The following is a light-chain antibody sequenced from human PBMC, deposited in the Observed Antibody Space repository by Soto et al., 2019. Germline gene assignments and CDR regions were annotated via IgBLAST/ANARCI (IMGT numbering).Light chain of an antibody. CDR2: RNN. CDR1: SSNIGSNY. Sequence: QSVLTQPPSASGAPGQRVTISCSGSSSNIGSNYVYWYQQLPGTAPKLLIYRNNQRPSGVPDRFSGSKSGTSASLAISGLRSEDEADYYCAAWDDSLSVWVFGGGTK. V-gene: IGLV1-47*01. CDR3: AAWDDSLSVWV. J-gene: IGLJ3*02.